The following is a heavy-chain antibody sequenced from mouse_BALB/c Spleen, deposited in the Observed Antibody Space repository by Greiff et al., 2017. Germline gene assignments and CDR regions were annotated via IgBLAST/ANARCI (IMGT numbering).Heavy chain of an antibody. V-gene: IGHV1-69*01. J-gene: IGHJ2*01. Sequence: VQLQQSGAELVMPGASVKMSCKASGYTFTDYWMHWVKQRPGQGLEWIGAIDTSDSYTSYNQKFKGKATLTVDESSSTAYMQLSSLTSEDSAVYYCARCDVYYFDYWGQGTTLTVSS. CDR1: GYTFTDYW. CDR3: ARCDVYYFDY. CDR2: IDTSDSYT.